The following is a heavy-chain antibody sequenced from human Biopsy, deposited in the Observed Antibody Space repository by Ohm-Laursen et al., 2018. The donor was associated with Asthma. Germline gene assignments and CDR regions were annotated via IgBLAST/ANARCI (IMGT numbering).Heavy chain of an antibody. CDR3: EKHSLSLTDFYGMDV. D-gene: IGHD1-20*01. CDR1: GFAFSNYG. V-gene: IGHV3-30*18. J-gene: IGHJ6*02. Sequence: SLRLSCAASGFAFSNYGMYWVRQAPGKGLEWVAGISYDGSDKYYGDSVKGRFSITRDNSKNTLDLHLNSLRTEDTAVYYCEKHSLSLTDFYGMDVWGQGTTVTVSS. CDR2: ISYDGSDK.